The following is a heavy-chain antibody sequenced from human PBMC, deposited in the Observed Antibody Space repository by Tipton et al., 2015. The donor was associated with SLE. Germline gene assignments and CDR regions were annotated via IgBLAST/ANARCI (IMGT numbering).Heavy chain of an antibody. V-gene: IGHV4-30-2*01. CDR1: GASISGGGYS. CDR3: ARAWSYSTGWYYDL. Sequence: TLSLTCTVSGASISGGGYSWNWIRQPPGKGLEWIGYIYHSGTTYYNPSLKSRVTLSVDKSENQFSLNLRSVTVADTAVYYCARAWSYSTGWYYDLWGRGTLVTVSS. D-gene: IGHD6-19*01. CDR2: IYHSGTT. J-gene: IGHJ2*01.